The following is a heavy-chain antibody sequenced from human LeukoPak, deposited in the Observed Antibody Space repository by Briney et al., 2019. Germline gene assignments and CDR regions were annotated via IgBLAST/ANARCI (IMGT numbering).Heavy chain of an antibody. J-gene: IGHJ5*02. Sequence: GASVKVSCKASGYTFTNYGISWVRQAPGQGLEWMGWISAYNGNTNYAQKFQGRVTMTTDTSTSTAYMELRSLRSDDTAVYYCARGSSGYYGSGSSWFDPWGQGTLVTVSS. CDR1: GYTFTNYG. D-gene: IGHD3-10*01. CDR2: ISAYNGNT. CDR3: ARGSSGYYGSGSSWFDP. V-gene: IGHV1-18*01.